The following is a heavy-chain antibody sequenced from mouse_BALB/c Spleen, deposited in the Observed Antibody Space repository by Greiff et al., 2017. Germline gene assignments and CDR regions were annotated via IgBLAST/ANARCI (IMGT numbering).Heavy chain of an antibody. J-gene: IGHJ3*01. CDR3: ARVVTTAGWFAY. CDR2: INSNGGST. D-gene: IGHD1-2*01. V-gene: IGHV5-6-3*01. Sequence: EVQLVESGGGLVQPGGSLKLSCAASGFTFSSYGMSWVRQTPDKRLELVATINSNGGSTYYPDSVKGRFTISRDNAKNTLYLQMSSLKSEDTAMYYCARVVTTAGWFAYWGQGTLVTVSA. CDR1: GFTFSSYG.